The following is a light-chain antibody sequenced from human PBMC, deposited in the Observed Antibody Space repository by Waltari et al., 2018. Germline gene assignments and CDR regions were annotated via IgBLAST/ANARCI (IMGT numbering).Light chain of an antibody. Sequence: EIVVTQSPATLSVSPGERVTLSCRASQNVGTSLAWYQQKPGQTPRLLIFGPYSRASGVPARFSGSGSGTDFTLAISSLQSEDFAVYYCQQYEDWPRHSFGGGTKVQIE. V-gene: IGKV3-15*01. J-gene: IGKJ4*01. CDR2: GPY. CDR1: QNVGTS. CDR3: QQYEDWPRHS.